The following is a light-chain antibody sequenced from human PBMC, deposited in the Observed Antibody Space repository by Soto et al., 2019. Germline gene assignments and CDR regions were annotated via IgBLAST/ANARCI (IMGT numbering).Light chain of an antibody. CDR2: GAS. J-gene: IGKJ1*01. Sequence: EIVLTQSPGTLSLSPGERATLSCRASQSVSSSYLAWYQQKPGQAPRLPIYGASSRATGIPDRFSGSGSGTDFTLTISRLEPEDFAVYYCQQYGSSPWTFCQGTKVEIK. CDR3: QQYGSSPWT. CDR1: QSVSSSY. V-gene: IGKV3-20*01.